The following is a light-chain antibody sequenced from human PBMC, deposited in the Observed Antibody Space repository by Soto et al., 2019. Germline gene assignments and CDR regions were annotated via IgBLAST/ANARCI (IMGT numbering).Light chain of an antibody. J-gene: IGKJ2*01. V-gene: IGKV3-11*01. CDR2: DAS. Sequence: EIVLTQSPATLSLSPGERATLSCRASQSVGGYLAWYQQKLGQSPRLLIYDASNRATGLPARFSGSGSGTDFTLTISSLEPEDFAVYYCHQYNSWPPGTFGQGTKVEIK. CDR3: HQYNSWPPGT. CDR1: QSVGGY.